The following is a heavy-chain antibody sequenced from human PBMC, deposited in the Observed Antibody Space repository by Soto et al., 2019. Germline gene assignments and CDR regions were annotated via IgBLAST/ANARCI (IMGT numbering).Heavy chain of an antibody. D-gene: IGHD4-4*01. J-gene: IGHJ4*02. CDR1: GFTFSTYG. V-gene: IGHV3-30*18. Sequence: ESGGGVVQPGRSLTLSCAASGFTFSTYGMHWVRQAAGKGLEWVAVISYDGSNKFYADSVKGRFAISRDSSKNTLYLYLQMNSLRAEDTAVYYCAKAREDYTSYPLGHWGQVTLLTISS. CDR3: AKAREDYTSYPLGH. CDR2: ISYDGSNK.